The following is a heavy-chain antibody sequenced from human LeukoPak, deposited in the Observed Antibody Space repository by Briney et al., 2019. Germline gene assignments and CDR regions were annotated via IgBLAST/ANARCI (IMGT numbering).Heavy chain of an antibody. J-gene: IGHJ4*02. CDR3: AKDPHSSSWYYFDS. D-gene: IGHD6-13*01. CDR1: GFIFSSHG. Sequence: PGGSLRLSCAASGFIFSSHGMHWVRQAPGKGLEWVAVIWYDGSNKFYADSVKGRFTISRDNSKNTLYLQMNSLRAEDTAFYYCAKDPHSSSWYYFDSWGQGTLVTVSS. V-gene: IGHV3-30*02. CDR2: IWYDGSNK.